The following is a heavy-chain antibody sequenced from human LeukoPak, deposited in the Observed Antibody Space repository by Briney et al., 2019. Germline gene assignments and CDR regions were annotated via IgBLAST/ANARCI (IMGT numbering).Heavy chain of an antibody. V-gene: IGHV1-18*01. D-gene: IGHD2-2*01. CDR1: GYTFTSYV. CDR2: ISAYNGNT. J-gene: IGHJ5*02. Sequence: ASVKVSCKASGYTFTSYVITWVRQAPGQGLEWMGWISAYNGNTNYAQKLQGRVTMTTDTSTSTAYMELRSLRSDDTAVYYCARSPLLSYCSSTNCPNWFDPWGQGTLVTVSS. CDR3: ARSPLLSYCSSTNCPNWFDP.